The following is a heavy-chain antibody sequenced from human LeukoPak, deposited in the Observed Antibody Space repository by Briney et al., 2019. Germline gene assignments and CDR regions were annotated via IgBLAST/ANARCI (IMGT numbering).Heavy chain of an antibody. Sequence: TGGSLRLSCTASGFTFGDYAMSWVRQAPGKGLEWVGFIRSKAYGGTTEYAASVKGRFTISRDDSKSIAYLQMNSLKTEDTAVYYCTRGNIRVDYWGQGTLVTVSS. CDR3: TRGNIRVDY. CDR1: GFTFGDYA. V-gene: IGHV3-49*04. D-gene: IGHD1/OR15-1a*01. CDR2: IRSKAYGGTT. J-gene: IGHJ4*02.